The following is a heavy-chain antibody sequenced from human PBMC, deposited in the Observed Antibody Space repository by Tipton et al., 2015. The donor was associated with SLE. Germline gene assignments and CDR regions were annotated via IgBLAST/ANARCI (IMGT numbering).Heavy chain of an antibody. D-gene: IGHD5-24*01. Sequence: SLRLSCAASGFTFSSYSMNWVRQAPGKGLEWVSSISSSSSYIYYADSVKGRFTLSRDTSKNTLYLQMDSLRPEDTAVYYCARCDGYNCLRGFDYWGQGTLVTVSS. CDR3: ARCDGYNCLRGFDY. V-gene: IGHV3-21*04. CDR1: GFTFSSYS. J-gene: IGHJ4*02. CDR2: ISSSSSYI.